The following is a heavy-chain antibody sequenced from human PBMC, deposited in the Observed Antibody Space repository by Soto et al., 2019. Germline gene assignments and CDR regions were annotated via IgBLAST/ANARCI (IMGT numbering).Heavy chain of an antibody. CDR2: IYWDDDK. V-gene: IGHV2-5*02. CDR3: THSRCGGDCLRSYSSHYYYGMDV. Sequence: QLTLKESGPTLVKPTQTLTLNCTFSGFSLNTGGLGVGWIRQPPGKALEWLALIYWDDDKRYTPSLKSRLSITKDTSNSQVVPTMTSMAPVDTATYYCTHSRCGGDCLRSYSSHYYYGMDVWGQGTTVTVSS. J-gene: IGHJ6*02. CDR1: GFSLNTGGLG. D-gene: IGHD2-21*02.